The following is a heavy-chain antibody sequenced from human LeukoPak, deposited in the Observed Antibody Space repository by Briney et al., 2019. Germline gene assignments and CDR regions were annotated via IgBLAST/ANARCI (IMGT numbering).Heavy chain of an antibody. CDR2: INTDGTTT. V-gene: IGHV3-74*01. CDR3: ARDFLHGGV. CDR1: GFTFSSCW. D-gene: IGHD3-10*01. Sequence: GGSLRLSCAASGFTFSSCWMHWVRQVPGKGLVWVSRINTDGTTTSYADSVKGRFTISRDNAKNTLYLQMNSLRAEDTAVYYCARDFLHGGVWGQGTLVTVSS. J-gene: IGHJ4*02.